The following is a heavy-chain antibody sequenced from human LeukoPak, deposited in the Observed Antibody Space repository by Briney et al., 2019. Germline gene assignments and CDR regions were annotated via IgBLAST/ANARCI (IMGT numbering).Heavy chain of an antibody. CDR3: ARGVVPAALYGMDV. V-gene: IGHV4-4*07. CDR1: GGSISSYY. Sequence: PSETLSLTCTVSGGSISSYYWSWIRQPAGKGLEWIGRIYTSGSTNYNRSLKSRVTMSVDTSKNQFSLKLSSVTAADTAVYYCARGVVPAALYGMDVWGQGTTVTVSS. CDR2: IYTSGST. J-gene: IGHJ6*02. D-gene: IGHD2-2*01.